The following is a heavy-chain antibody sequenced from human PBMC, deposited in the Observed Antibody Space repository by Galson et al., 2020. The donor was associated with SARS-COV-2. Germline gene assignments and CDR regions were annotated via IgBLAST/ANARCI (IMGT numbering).Heavy chain of an antibody. CDR3: VSIDVVVIAITDFDY. CDR2: IYSEGSST. Sequence: ALHGESLKISCAASGFTFSSYWMHWVRQAPGKGLVWVSRIYSEGSSTSYADSVKGRFTISGDNAKNTLYLQMNSLRAEDTAVYYCVSIDVVVIAITDFDYWGQGTLVTVSS. CDR1: GFTFSSYW. D-gene: IGHD2-21*01. V-gene: IGHV3-74*01. J-gene: IGHJ4*02.